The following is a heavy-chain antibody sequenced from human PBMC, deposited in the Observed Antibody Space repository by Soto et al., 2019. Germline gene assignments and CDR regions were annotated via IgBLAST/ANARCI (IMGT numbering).Heavy chain of an antibody. CDR1: GGSISSYY. J-gene: IGHJ5*02. D-gene: IGHD5-12*01. V-gene: IGHV4-59*01. Sequence: SETLSLTCTVSGGSISSYYWSWIRQPPGKGLEWIGYIYYSGSTNYNPSLKSRVTISVDTSKNQFSLKLSSVTAADTAVYYCARHKWRQNWFDPWGQGTLVTVSS. CDR2: IYYSGST. CDR3: ARHKWRQNWFDP.